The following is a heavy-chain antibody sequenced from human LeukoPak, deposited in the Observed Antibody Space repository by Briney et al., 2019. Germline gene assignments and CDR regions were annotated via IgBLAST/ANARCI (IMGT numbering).Heavy chain of an antibody. J-gene: IGHJ6*02. V-gene: IGHV3-33*07. CDR1: GRTIGLYG. CDR3: AREKYEGSGSHYFALDV. Sequence: GRSLRLSCEASGRTIGLYGMFWVRQAPGKGLEWVAAIWFDGSNKYYADSVKGRFTISRDNSRNTVLLQMDSLSAEGTAVYYCAREKYEGSGSHYFALDVWGQGTMVIVSS. CDR2: IWFDGSNK. D-gene: IGHD3-10*01.